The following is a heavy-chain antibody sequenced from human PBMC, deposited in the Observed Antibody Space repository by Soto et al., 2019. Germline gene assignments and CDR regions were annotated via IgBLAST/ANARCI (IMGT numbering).Heavy chain of an antibody. CDR1: GFTFKNYA. CDR3: AKDTLAVAGAYFDY. V-gene: IGHV3-23*01. J-gene: IGHJ4*02. D-gene: IGHD6-19*01. CDR2: ISGSGADT. Sequence: EVQLLESGGGLVQPGGSLRLSCTASGFTFKNYAMSWVRQAPGKGLEWVSLISGSGADTDYADSVKGRFTISRDNSKNTLYLQMNSLRVEDTAFYYCAKDTLAVAGAYFDYWGQGTLVTVSS.